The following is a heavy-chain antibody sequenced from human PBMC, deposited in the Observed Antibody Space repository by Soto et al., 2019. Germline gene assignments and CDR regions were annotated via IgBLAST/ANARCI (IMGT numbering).Heavy chain of an antibody. CDR2: INHNTNT. J-gene: IGHJ5*02. CDR1: GGSFSDTY. Sequence: QVHLQQWGAGLLKPSATLSLTCAVYGGSFSDTYWNWFRQPPGKGLEWIGEINHNTNTIYNPSLTSRVTTSVDTSKNHFSLKLTSVTAADTAVYYCARGVRLFRGRCDPGGQGTLVTVSS. V-gene: IGHV4-34*01. D-gene: IGHD2-15*01. CDR3: ARGVRLFRGRCDP.